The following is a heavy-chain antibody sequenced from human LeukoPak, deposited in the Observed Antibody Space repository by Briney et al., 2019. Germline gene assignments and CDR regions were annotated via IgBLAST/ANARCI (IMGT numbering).Heavy chain of an antibody. CDR1: GFTFSSFA. D-gene: IGHD6-6*01. J-gene: IGHJ4*02. Sequence: GGSLRLSCAASGFTFSSFAMSWVRQAPGKGLEWVSAISGSGGSTYYADSVKGRFTISRDNSKNTLYLQMNSLRAEDTAVYYCAKGLKLVSYFDYWGQGTLVTVSS. CDR2: ISGSGGST. V-gene: IGHV3-23*01. CDR3: AKGLKLVSYFDY.